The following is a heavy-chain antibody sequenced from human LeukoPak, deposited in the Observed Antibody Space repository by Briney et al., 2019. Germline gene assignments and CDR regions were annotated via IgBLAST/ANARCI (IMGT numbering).Heavy chain of an antibody. CDR1: GFAFNTYG. D-gene: IGHD2-21*01. CDR2: VSLDGGTQ. J-gene: IGHJ4*02. Sequence: GGSLRLSCATFGFAFNTYGMHWVRQAPGKGLEWVAFVSLDGGTQKYADSVKVRFTIYRANSKNTVSLEMNSFRAQDTAIYYCAKDVNSYCRGDCSDYWGQGPLVTVSS. CDR3: AKDVNSYCRGDCSDY. V-gene: IGHV3-30*02.